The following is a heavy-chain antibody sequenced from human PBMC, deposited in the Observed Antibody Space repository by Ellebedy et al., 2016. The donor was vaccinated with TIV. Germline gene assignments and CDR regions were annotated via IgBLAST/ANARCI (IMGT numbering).Heavy chain of an antibody. V-gene: IGHV3-53*01. D-gene: IGHD1-7*01. J-gene: IGHJ3*02. CDR3: ARVLRELSDAFDI. Sequence: GESLKISXAASGFTFSSNYMSWVRQAPGKGLEWVSVIYSGGSTYYADSVKGRFTISRDNSKNTLYLQMNSLRAEDTAVYYCARVLRELSDAFDIWGQGTMVTVSS. CDR2: IYSGGST. CDR1: GFTFSSNY.